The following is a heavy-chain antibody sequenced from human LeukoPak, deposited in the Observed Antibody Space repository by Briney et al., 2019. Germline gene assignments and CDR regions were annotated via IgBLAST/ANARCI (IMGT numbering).Heavy chain of an antibody. Sequence: GGSLRLSCAASGFTFSSYAMSWVRQAPGKGLEWVSAISGSGGSTYYADSVKGRFTISRDNSKNTLYLQMNSLRVEDTAVYYCARGGPRPYYYDTRGQGAFDIWGQGTMVTVSS. CDR1: GFTFSSYA. J-gene: IGHJ3*02. D-gene: IGHD3-22*01. CDR2: ISGSGGST. CDR3: ARGGPRPYYYDTRGQGAFDI. V-gene: IGHV3-23*01.